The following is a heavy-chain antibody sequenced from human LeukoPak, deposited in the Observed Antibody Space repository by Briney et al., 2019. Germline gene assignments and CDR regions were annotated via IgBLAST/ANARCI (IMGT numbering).Heavy chain of an antibody. Sequence: GESLKISFKGSGYSFTNYWISWVRQMPGKGLEWMGRIEPSDSYTKYSPSFQGHVTISVDKSISTAYLQWSSLKASDSAMYYCARLRYDSSGYDYWGQGTLVSVSS. V-gene: IGHV5-10-1*01. CDR2: IEPSDSYT. D-gene: IGHD3-22*01. J-gene: IGHJ4*02. CDR3: ARLRYDSSGYDY. CDR1: GYSFTNYW.